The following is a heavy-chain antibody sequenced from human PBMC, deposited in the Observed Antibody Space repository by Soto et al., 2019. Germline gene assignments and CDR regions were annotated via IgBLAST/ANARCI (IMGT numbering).Heavy chain of an antibody. CDR2: ISASGDST. CDR3: ATDPRGPDY. Sequence: VHLLESGGGLVQPGGSLKLSCATSGVGFSNYGMSWVRQAPGKGLEWVSGISASGDSTYYADPVKGRFTNSGDNSKRTLYLQMNSLRAEDTAIYYCATDPRGPDYWGQGTQVTVS. CDR1: GVGFSNYG. V-gene: IGHV3-23*01. J-gene: IGHJ4*02.